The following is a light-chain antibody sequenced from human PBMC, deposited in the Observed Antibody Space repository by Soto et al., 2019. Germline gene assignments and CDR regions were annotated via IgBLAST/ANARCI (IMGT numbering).Light chain of an antibody. J-gene: IGLJ2*01. CDR1: TSNIGNNY. CDR2: DND. Sequence: QSVLTQPPSVSAAPGQKVTISCSGSTSNIGNNYGSWYQQFPGTAPKVVIYDNDTRASWIPDRFSGSKSGTSATLDITGLQPGYEADYYCGPWDSGLSVGVVFGGGTKLTVL. CDR3: GPWDSGLSVGVV. V-gene: IGLV1-51*01.